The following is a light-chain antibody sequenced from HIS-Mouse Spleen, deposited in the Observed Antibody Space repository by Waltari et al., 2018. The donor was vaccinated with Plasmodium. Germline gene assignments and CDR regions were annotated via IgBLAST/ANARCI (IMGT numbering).Light chain of an antibody. V-gene: IGKV4-1*01. Sequence: DIVMTQSPDSLAVSLGERATIHCKSSQSVLYSSNNKNYLAWYQQKPGQPPKLLIYWASTRGSGVPDRCSGSGSGADSTITISSLQAEDVAVYYCQQYYSTPPYTFGQGTKLEIK. J-gene: IGKJ2*01. CDR1: QSVLYSSNNKNY. CDR2: WAS. CDR3: QQYYSTPPYT.